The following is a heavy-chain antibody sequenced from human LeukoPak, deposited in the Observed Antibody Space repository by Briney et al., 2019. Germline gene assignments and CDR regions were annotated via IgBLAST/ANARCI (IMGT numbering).Heavy chain of an antibody. CDR1: GGPIGSYY. CDR3: ATSIEKSGYYYFDY. J-gene: IGHJ4*02. D-gene: IGHD5-12*01. V-gene: IGHV4-59*01. CDR2: IYYSGST. Sequence: SETLSLTCTVSGGPIGSYYWSWIRQPPGKGLEWIGYIYYSGSTNYNPSLKSRVTMSVDTSTNQFSLKLSSVTAADTAVYYCATSIEKSGYYYFDYWGQGTLVTVSS.